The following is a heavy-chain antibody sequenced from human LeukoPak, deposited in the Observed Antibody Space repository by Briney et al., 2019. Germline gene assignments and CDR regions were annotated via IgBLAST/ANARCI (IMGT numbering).Heavy chain of an antibody. CDR2: INGGGSPI. CDR1: GFTFSRDS. V-gene: IGHV3-48*01. J-gene: IGHJ5*02. Sequence: PGGSLRLSCAASGFTFSRDSMNWVRQAPGKGLEWVSYINGGGSPIYYADSVRGRFTISRDNAKNSLYLQMNSLRAEDTAVYYCAKLAGAQLFYGDWFDPWGQGTLVTVSS. CDR3: AKLAGAQLFYGDWFDP. D-gene: IGHD6-13*01.